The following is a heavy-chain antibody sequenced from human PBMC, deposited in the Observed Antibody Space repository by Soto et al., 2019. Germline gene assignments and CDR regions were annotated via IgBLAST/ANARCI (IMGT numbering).Heavy chain of an antibody. Sequence: SETLSLTCSVSGAALNSGNYYWSWIRQVPGKGLEWIGHIYVTGAVDYNPSLRDRITISQDTSERQFSLNLMLVTAADTAVYYCARLRIATNNYKWFDPWGQGTLVTVSS. J-gene: IGHJ5*02. V-gene: IGHV4-31*03. CDR2: IYVTGAV. D-gene: IGHD2-21*01. CDR1: GAALNSGNYY. CDR3: ARLRIATNNYKWFDP.